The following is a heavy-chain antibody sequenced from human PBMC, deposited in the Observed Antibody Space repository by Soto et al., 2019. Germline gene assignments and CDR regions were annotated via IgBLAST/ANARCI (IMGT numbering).Heavy chain of an antibody. CDR1: GFTFSSYG. CDR2: ISYDGSNK. J-gene: IGHJ4*02. Sequence: QVQLVESGGGVVQPGRSLRLSCAASGFTFSSYGMHWVRQAPGKGLEWVAVISYDGSNKYYADSVKGRFTISRDNSKNTLYLQMNSLRAEDTAVYYCAKDLIPGIAVAGIFDYWGQGTLVTVSS. CDR3: AKDLIPGIAVAGIFDY. D-gene: IGHD6-19*01. V-gene: IGHV3-30*18.